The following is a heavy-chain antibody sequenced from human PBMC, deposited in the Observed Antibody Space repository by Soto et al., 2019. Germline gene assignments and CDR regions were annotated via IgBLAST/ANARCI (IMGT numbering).Heavy chain of an antibody. D-gene: IGHD3-10*01. CDR2: ISGSGTTT. CDR1: GFTFTNYA. V-gene: IGHV3-23*01. CDR3: ARDLFLQGYYGSGNYYALDY. J-gene: IGHJ4*02. Sequence: EVQLLESGGGLVQPGGSLRLSCAASGFTFTNYAMNWVRQAPGKGLEWVSSISGSGTTTYYADSVQGRFTISRDNYRHTLYLEMNSLRAEDTAVYYCARDLFLQGYYGSGNYYALDYWGQGTLVTVSS.